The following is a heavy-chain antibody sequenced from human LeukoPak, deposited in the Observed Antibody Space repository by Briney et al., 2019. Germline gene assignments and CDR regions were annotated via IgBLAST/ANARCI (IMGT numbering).Heavy chain of an antibody. CDR3: AKWVITMVRGVPARYFDY. V-gene: IGHV3-9*01. Sequence: PGRSLRLSCAASGFTFDDYAMHWVRQAPGKGLEWVSGISWNSGSIGYADSVKGRFTISRDNSKNTLYLQMNSLRAEDTAVYYCAKWVITMVRGVPARYFDYWGQGTLVTVSS. D-gene: IGHD3-10*01. J-gene: IGHJ4*02. CDR1: GFTFDDYA. CDR2: ISWNSGSI.